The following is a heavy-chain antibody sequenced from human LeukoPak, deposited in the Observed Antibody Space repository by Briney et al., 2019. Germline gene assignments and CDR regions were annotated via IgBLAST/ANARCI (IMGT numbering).Heavy chain of an antibody. CDR1: GGSISSGSYY. CDR2: IYYSGST. Sequence: SQTLSLTCTVSGGSISSGSYYWSWIRQPPGKGLEWIGYIYYSGSTNYNPSLKSRVTISVDTSKNQFSLKLSSVTAADTAVYYCARDNDYGGNSFDYWGQGTLVTVSS. J-gene: IGHJ4*02. CDR3: ARDNDYGGNSFDY. D-gene: IGHD4-23*01. V-gene: IGHV4-61*01.